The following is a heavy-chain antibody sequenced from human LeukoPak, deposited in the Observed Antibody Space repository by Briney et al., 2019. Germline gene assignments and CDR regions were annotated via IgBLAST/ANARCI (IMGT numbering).Heavy chain of an antibody. CDR3: AKDKGNWEFDY. V-gene: IGHV1-69*13. J-gene: IGHJ4*02. CDR2: IIPIFGTA. CDR1: GGSFSSYA. Sequence: SVKVSCKASGGSFSSYAISWVRQAPGQGLEWMGGIIPIFGTANYAQKFQGRVTITADESTSTAYMELSSLRSEDTAVYYCAKDKGNWEFDYWGQGTLVTVSS. D-gene: IGHD7-27*01.